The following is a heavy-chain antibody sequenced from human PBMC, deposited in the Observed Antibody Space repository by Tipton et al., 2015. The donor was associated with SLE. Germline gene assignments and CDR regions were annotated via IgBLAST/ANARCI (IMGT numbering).Heavy chain of an antibody. CDR1: GFTFSSYA. D-gene: IGHD2-21*02. CDR2: INSGGTTT. J-gene: IGHJ5*01. V-gene: IGHV3-74*01. Sequence: SLRLSCAVSGFTFSSYAVHWVRQAPGQGLEWVSHINSGGTTTTYADSMKGRFTISRDNTKNTLYLHMNSLRAEDTAVYYCAREAMTYDSWGQGTLVTVSS. CDR3: AREAMTYDS.